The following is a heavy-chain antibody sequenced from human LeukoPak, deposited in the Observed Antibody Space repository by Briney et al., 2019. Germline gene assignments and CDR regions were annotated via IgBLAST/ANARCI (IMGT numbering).Heavy chain of an antibody. CDR3: VTGGNSGSVY. CDR2: IRSKANSYAT. V-gene: IGHV3-73*01. J-gene: IGHJ4*02. CDR1: GFTFSGCA. Sequence: GGSLRLSCAASGFTFSGCAMHWVRQASGKGLEWVGRIRSKANSYATAYAASVKGRFTISRDDSKNTAYLQMNSLKTEDTAAYYCVTGGNSGSVYWGQGTLVTVSS. D-gene: IGHD4-23*01.